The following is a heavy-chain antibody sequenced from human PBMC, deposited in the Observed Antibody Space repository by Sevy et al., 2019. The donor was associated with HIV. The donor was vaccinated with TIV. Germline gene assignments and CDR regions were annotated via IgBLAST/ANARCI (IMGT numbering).Heavy chain of an antibody. CDR2: IYYSGST. V-gene: IGHV4-31*11. Sequence: SETLYLTCAVSGGSISSGGYYWSWIRQHPGKGLEWIGYIYYSGSTYYNPSLKSRVTISVDTSKNQFSLKLSSVTAADTAVYYCARDLGEGGYSYGNNWFDPWGQGTLVTVSS. CDR3: ARDLGEGGYSYGNNWFDP. D-gene: IGHD5-18*01. CDR1: GGSISSGGYY. J-gene: IGHJ5*02.